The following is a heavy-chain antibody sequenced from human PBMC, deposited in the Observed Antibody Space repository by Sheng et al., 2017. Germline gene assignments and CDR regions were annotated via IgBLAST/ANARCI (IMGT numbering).Heavy chain of an antibody. V-gene: IGHV4-38-2*01. CDR1: GYSISSGYY. CDR2: IYHIGST. CDR3: ARSLGDYYDSSGYSDPDY. J-gene: IGHJ4*02. D-gene: IGHD3-22*01. Sequence: QVQLQESGPGLVKPSETLSLTCAVSGYSISSGYYWGWIRQPPGKGLEWIGSIYHIGSTYYNPSLKSRVTISVDTSKNQFSLKLSSVTAADTAVYYCARSLGDYYDSSGYSDPDYWGQGTLVTVSS.